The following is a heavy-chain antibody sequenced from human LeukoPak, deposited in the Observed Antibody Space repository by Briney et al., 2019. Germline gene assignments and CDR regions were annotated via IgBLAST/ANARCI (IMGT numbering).Heavy chain of an antibody. Sequence: ASVKVSCKASGYTFTSYYMHWVRQAPGQGLEWMGWINPNSGGTNYAQKFQGRVTMTRDTSISTAYMELSRLRSDDTAVYYCARELVRRQLAPTGYWGQGTLVTVSS. CDR2: INPNSGGT. CDR3: ARELVRRQLAPTGY. CDR1: GYTFTSYY. V-gene: IGHV1-2*02. J-gene: IGHJ4*02. D-gene: IGHD6-6*01.